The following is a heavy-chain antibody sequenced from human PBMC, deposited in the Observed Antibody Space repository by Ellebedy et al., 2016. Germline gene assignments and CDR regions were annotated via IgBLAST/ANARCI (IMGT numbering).Heavy chain of an antibody. CDR2: ISSSSSYT. CDR3: ARLGRAVAQYFQH. D-gene: IGHD6-19*01. Sequence: GESLKISCAASGFTFSSYAMSWVRQAPGKGLEWVSYISSSSSYTNYADSVKGRFTISRDNSKNTLYLQMNSLRAEDTAVYYCARLGRAVAQYFQHWGQGTLVTVSS. J-gene: IGHJ1*01. CDR1: GFTFSSYA. V-gene: IGHV3-21*05.